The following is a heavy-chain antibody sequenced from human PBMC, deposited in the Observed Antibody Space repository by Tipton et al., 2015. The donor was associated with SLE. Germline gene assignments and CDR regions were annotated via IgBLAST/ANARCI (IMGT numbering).Heavy chain of an antibody. D-gene: IGHD4-11*01. V-gene: IGHV4-59*01. CDR3: ARVGYSNYMDV. J-gene: IGHJ6*03. CDR1: GGSISSYY. CDR2: IYYSGST. Sequence: TLSLTCTVSGGSISSYYWSWIRQPPGKGLEWIGYIYYSGSTNYNPSLKSRVTISVDTSKNQFSLKLSPVTAADTAVYYCARVGYSNYMDVWGKGTTVTVSS.